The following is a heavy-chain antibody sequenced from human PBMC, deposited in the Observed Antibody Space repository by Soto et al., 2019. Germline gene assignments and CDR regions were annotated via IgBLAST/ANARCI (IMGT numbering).Heavy chain of an antibody. J-gene: IGHJ4*02. D-gene: IGHD3-22*01. CDR2: ISGSGGST. CDR3: AKDRAQKYYYDSSGSSFDY. CDR1: GFTFSSYA. V-gene: IGHV3-23*01. Sequence: VGSLRLSCAASGFTFSSYAMSWVSQAPGKGLEWVSAISGSGGSTYYADSVKGRFTISRDNSKNTLYLQMNSLRAEDTAVYYCAKDRAQKYYYDSSGSSFDYWGQGTLVTVSS.